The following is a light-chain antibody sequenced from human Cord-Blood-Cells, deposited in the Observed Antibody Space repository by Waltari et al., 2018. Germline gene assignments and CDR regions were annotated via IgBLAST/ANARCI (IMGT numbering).Light chain of an antibody. CDR3: QQYGSSPFT. J-gene: IGKJ3*01. CDR2: GAS. V-gene: IGKV3-20*01. Sequence: EIVLTQPPATLSLSPGACAALSCRASQSVSSSYLAWYQQKPGQAPRLLIYGASSRATGIPDRFSGSGSGTDFTLTISRLEPEDFAVYYCQQYGSSPFTFGPGTKVDIK. CDR1: QSVSSSY.